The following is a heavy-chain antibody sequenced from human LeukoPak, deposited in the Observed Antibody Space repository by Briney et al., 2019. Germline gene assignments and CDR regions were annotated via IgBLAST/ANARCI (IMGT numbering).Heavy chain of an antibody. CDR2: TRKKTNSYTT. J-gene: IGHJ4*02. CDR3: ARGYDFWSGYYDPTFDY. CDR1: GFTFSDHY. V-gene: IGHV3-72*01. Sequence: GGSLRLSCAASGFTFSDHYMDWVRQAPGKGLEWVGRTRKKTNSYTTEYAASVKGRFTISRDDSKNSLYLQMNSLRAEDTAVYYCARGYDFWSGYYDPTFDYWGQGTLVTVSS. D-gene: IGHD3-3*01.